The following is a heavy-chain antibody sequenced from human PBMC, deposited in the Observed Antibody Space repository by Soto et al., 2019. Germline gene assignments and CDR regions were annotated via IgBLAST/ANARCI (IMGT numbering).Heavy chain of an antibody. V-gene: IGHV3-33*01. CDR1: GFIFNTYG. Sequence: QVQLVESGGGVVQPGRSLRLSCAASGFIFNTYGMHWVRQAPGKGLEWVAVIYYDGRNKYYADSVKGRFTISRDNSKNTLNLQMNSLRVEDTAVYYCARDLAELWPSVAGYWGQGTLVTVSS. D-gene: IGHD6-19*01. J-gene: IGHJ4*02. CDR2: IYYDGRNK. CDR3: ARDLAELWPSVAGY.